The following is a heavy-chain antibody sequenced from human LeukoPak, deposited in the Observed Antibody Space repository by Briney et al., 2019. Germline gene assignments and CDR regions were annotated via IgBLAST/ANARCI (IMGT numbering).Heavy chain of an antibody. CDR1: GGSISSSNW. J-gene: IGHJ4*02. CDR2: IYHSGST. Sequence: PSETLSLTCAVSGGSISSSNWWSWVRQPPGKGLEWIGEIYHSGSTNYNPSLKSRVTISVDKSKNQFSLKLSSVTAADTAVYYCARLDSSGYYLDYYFDYWGQGTLVTVSS. V-gene: IGHV4-4*02. D-gene: IGHD3-22*01. CDR3: ARLDSSGYYLDYYFDY.